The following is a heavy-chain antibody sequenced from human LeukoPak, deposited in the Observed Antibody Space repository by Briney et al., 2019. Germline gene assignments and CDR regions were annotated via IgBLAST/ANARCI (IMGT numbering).Heavy chain of an antibody. Sequence: GGSLRLSCAASGFSFSSYYMSWVRQAPGKGLEWVALINPDGSERYYVDSVKGRFTISRDNARNSLYLQMDSLRDDDTAMYFCTRDLAAVPGPRMDVWGQGTTVTVSS. J-gene: IGHJ6*02. D-gene: IGHD6-19*01. CDR2: INPDGSER. V-gene: IGHV3-7*03. CDR3: TRDLAAVPGPRMDV. CDR1: GFSFSSYY.